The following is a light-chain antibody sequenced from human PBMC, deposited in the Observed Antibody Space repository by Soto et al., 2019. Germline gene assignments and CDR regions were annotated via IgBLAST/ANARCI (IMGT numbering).Light chain of an antibody. CDR1: QSVSNK. V-gene: IGKV3-15*01. CDR2: RAS. Sequence: EIVMTQSPGTLSVSPGERVTLSCRASQSVSNKLAWYQQKLGQAPRLLIYRASTRATGIPARFSGSGSGTEFTLTLSSLQSEDFAVYYCQQYNNWPPITFGQGTRLEIK. CDR3: QQYNNWPPIT. J-gene: IGKJ5*01.